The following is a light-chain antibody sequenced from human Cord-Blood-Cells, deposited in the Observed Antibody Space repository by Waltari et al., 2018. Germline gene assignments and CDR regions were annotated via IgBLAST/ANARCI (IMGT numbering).Light chain of an antibody. Sequence: QSALTQPASVSGSPGQSITLSCTGTSSDGGGYNSFSWYQQHPGKAPNLMIYDVSNRPSGVSNRFSGSKSGNTASLTISGLQAEDEADYYCSSYTSSSTWVFGGGTKLTVL. CDR1: SSDGGGYNS. CDR2: DVS. CDR3: SSYTSSSTWV. V-gene: IGLV2-14*03. J-gene: IGLJ3*02.